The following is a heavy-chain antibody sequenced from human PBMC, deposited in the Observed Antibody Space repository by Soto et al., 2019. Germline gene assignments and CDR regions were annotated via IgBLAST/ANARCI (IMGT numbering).Heavy chain of an antibody. CDR3: AKDYGSGSYYSPHDALDI. V-gene: IGHV1-18*01. CDR1: GYTFTSYG. Sequence: ASVKVSCKASGYTFTSYGISWVRQAPGQGLEWMGWISAYNGNTNYAQKLQGRVAMITDTSTSTAYMELRSLRSDDTAVYYCAKDYGSGSYYSPHDALDIWGQGTMVTVSS. J-gene: IGHJ3*02. D-gene: IGHD3-10*01. CDR2: ISAYNGNT.